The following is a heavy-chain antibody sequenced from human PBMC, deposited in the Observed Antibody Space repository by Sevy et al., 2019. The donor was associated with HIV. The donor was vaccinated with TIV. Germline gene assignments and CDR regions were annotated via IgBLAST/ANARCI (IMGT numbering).Heavy chain of an antibody. CDR3: ARFMITFGGVIVIPDYYGMDV. D-gene: IGHD3-16*02. J-gene: IGHJ6*02. V-gene: IGHV1-2*06. CDR2: INPNSGGT. Sequence: ASVKVSCKASGYTFTGYYMHWVRQAPGQGLEWMGRINPNSGGTNYAQKFQGRVTMTRDTSISTAYMELSRLRSDDTAVYYCARFMITFGGVIVIPDYYGMDVWGQGTTVTVSS. CDR1: GYTFTGYY.